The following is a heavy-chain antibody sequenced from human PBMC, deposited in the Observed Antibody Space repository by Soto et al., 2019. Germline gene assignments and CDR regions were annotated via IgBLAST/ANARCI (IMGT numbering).Heavy chain of an antibody. D-gene: IGHD2-21*02. CDR1: GDTFTEYY. CDR3: ARGGHVGGVTAALDY. J-gene: IGHJ4*02. CDR2: VNPTGGHT. Sequence: QVHLMQSGAEVKKPGASVKVSCKASGDTFTEYYIHWVRQAPGQGLERMGTVNPTGGHTTYAQHFLGRVSMTRDTATSTLYMELTSLTSEYAAVYYCARGGHVGGVTAALDYWGQGTLVTVSS. V-gene: IGHV1-46*01.